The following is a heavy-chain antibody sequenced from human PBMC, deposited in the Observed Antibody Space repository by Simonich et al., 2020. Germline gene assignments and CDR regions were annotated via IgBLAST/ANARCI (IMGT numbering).Heavy chain of an antibody. CDR1: GYSISSGYY. CDR3: ARGAYSSSSGDY. Sequence: QVQLQESGPGLVKPSETLSLTCAVSGYSISSGYYWGWIRQPPGKGLEWIGSIYHSGSTYYHPSLKSRVTISVDKSKNQFSLKLSSVTAADTAVYYCARGAYSSSSGDYWGQGTLVTVSS. D-gene: IGHD6-6*01. CDR2: IYHSGST. V-gene: IGHV4-38-2*01. J-gene: IGHJ4*02.